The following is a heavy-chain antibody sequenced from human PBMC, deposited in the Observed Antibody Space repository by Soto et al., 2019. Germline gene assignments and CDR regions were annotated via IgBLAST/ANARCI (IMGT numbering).Heavy chain of an antibody. J-gene: IGHJ4*02. CDR1: GFTFSSYE. D-gene: IGHD3-22*01. CDR3: ARDYYDSSGYYNFDY. V-gene: IGHV3-48*03. CDR2: ISSSGSTI. Sequence: GGSLRLSCAASGFTFSSYEMNWVRQAPGKGLEWVSYISSSGSTIYYADSVKGRFTISRDNAKNSLYLQMNSLRAEDTAVYHCARDYYDSSGYYNFDYWGQGTLVTVSS.